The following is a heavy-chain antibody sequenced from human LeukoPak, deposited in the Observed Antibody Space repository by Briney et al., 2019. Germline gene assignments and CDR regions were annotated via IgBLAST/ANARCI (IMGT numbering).Heavy chain of an antibody. CDR1: GYTFTGYY. Sequence: GASVKVSCKASGYTFTGYYMHWVRQAPGQGLEWMGWINPNSGGTNYAQKFQGRVTMTRDTSISTAYMELSRLRSDDTAVYYCARVRYKWNDVGYMDVWGKGTTVTVSS. D-gene: IGHD1-1*01. V-gene: IGHV1-2*02. J-gene: IGHJ6*03. CDR3: ARVRYKWNDVGYMDV. CDR2: INPNSGGT.